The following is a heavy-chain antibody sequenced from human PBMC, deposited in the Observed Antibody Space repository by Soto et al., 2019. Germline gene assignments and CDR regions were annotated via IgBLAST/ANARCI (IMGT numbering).Heavy chain of an antibody. CDR3: AKDPYSGVLVPVAIGFDP. CDR1: GFTFSNYA. CDR2: ISGSGGSA. J-gene: IGHJ5*02. D-gene: IGHD2-2*01. Sequence: GGSLRLSXAASGFTFSNYAMTRVRQGPGKGLEWVSAISGSGGSAYYADSVKGRFTISRDNSKNTLYLQMNSLRADDSGVYYCAKDPYSGVLVPVAIGFDPWGPGTLVTVSS. V-gene: IGHV3-23*01.